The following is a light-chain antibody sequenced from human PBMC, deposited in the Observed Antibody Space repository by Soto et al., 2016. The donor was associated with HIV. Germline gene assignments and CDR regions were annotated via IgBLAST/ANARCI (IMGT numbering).Light chain of an antibody. CDR3: NSRDNGRVV. V-gene: IGLV3-19*01. CDR1: SLKKIF. CDR2: VKN. Sequence: SSELTQDPALSVSLGQTVKITCQGDSLKKIFLQPGTSRSQDRPLLLSSMVKNKRPSGIPDRFSGSTSGNTASLTVSGAQAEDEADYYCNSRDNGRVVFGGGTKLTVL. J-gene: IGLJ2*01.